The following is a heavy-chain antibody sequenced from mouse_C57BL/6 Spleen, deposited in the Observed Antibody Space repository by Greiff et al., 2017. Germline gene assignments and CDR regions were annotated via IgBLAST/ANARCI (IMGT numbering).Heavy chain of an antibody. CDR3: SRSGTKLYYAMDY. CDR2: ISSGSSTI. Sequence: EVHLVESGGGLVKPGGSLKLSCAASGFTFSDSGMHWVRQAPEKGLEWVAYISSGSSTIYYADTVKGRFTISRDNAKNTLFLQMASLRSEDTAMYYCSRSGTKLYYAMDYWGQRTSVTVSS. D-gene: IGHD4-1*01. V-gene: IGHV5-17*01. J-gene: IGHJ4*01. CDR1: GFTFSDSG.